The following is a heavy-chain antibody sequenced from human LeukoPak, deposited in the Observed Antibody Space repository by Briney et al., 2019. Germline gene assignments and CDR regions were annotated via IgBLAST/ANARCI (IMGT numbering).Heavy chain of an antibody. Sequence: PGGSLRLSCAASGFTFDDYAMHWVRQAPGKGLEWVSGISWNSGSIGYADSVKGRFTTSRDNAKNSLYLQMNSLRAEDTALYYCAKDMGPNIVVVTTNYYYYGMDVWGQGTTVTVSS. CDR2: ISWNSGSI. CDR3: AKDMGPNIVVVTTNYYYYGMDV. CDR1: GFTFDDYA. J-gene: IGHJ6*02. D-gene: IGHD2-21*02. V-gene: IGHV3-9*01.